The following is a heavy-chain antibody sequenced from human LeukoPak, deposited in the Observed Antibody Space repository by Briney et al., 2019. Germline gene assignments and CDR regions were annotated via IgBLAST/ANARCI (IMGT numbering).Heavy chain of an antibody. Sequence: GGSLRLSCAASGFTFSSYGMNWVRQAPGKGLEWVSYISSSSSSIYYADSVKGRFTISRDNAQNSLYLQMNSLRAEDTAVYYCAKDYYALLWFGEFNRKYYFDYWGQGTLVTVSS. V-gene: IGHV3-48*01. CDR3: AKDYYALLWFGEFNRKYYFDY. CDR2: ISSSSSSI. CDR1: GFTFSSYG. J-gene: IGHJ4*02. D-gene: IGHD3-10*01.